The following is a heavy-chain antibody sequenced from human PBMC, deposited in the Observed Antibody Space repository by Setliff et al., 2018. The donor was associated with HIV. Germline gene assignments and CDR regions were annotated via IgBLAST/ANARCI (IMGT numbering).Heavy chain of an antibody. Sequence: SVKVSCKAFGGIFSRFAFSWVRQAPGQGLEWMGGIIPIFGTPNYAQKFQGRVTITTDESTNTVYMELYSLTSEDTAIYYCASSAGAVPTTAPYGDYYYYFYMDVWGKGTTVTVSS. CDR2: IIPIFGTP. D-gene: IGHD1-1*01. V-gene: IGHV1-69*05. CDR3: ASSAGAVPTTAPYGDYYYYFYMDV. J-gene: IGHJ6*03. CDR1: GGIFSRFA.